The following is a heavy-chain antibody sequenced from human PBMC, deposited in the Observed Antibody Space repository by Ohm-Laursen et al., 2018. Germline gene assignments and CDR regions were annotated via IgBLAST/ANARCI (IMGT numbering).Heavy chain of an antibody. CDR2: ISADNDSR. CDR3: ASILGYCDTSTCYNAFDL. Sequence: ASVKVSCKASGYTFTSYGISWVRQAPGQGLEWLGWISADNDSRSYLQKFQGRVTMTTDTSTSTAYMELRSLRSDDTAVYYCASILGYCDTSTCYNAFDLWGQGTMVTVSS. D-gene: IGHD2-2*02. CDR1: GYTFTSYG. J-gene: IGHJ3*01. V-gene: IGHV1-18*01.